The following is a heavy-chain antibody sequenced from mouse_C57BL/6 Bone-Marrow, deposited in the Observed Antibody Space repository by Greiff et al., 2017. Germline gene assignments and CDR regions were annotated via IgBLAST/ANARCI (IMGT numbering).Heavy chain of an antibody. CDR1: EYEFPSHD. CDR3: ARLEISYRYFDV. V-gene: IGHV5-2*01. J-gene: IGHJ1*03. Sequence: VKVVESGGGLVQPGESLKLSFESNEYEFPSHDMSLVRNTPETMLEFVAAINSDGGSTSYPDTMARRFLISSANTKQTLYLQMSSLSSEDSAFDYSARLEISYRYFDVWGTGTMVTVSA. CDR2: INSDGGST.